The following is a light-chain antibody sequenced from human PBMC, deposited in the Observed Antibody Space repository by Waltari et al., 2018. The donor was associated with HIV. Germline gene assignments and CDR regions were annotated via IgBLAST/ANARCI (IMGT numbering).Light chain of an antibody. J-gene: IGLJ1*01. CDR3: CSYAYAGSSTYV. CDR2: EVS. Sequence: QSALTQPASVSGSPGQSITISCTGTSSDVGRYKLFSWYQQHPGKAPKLMIYEVSKRPSGVSKRFSGSKSGNTASLTISGLQAEDEADYYCCSYAYAGSSTYVLGTGTKVTVL. CDR1: SSDVGRYKL. V-gene: IGLV2-23*02.